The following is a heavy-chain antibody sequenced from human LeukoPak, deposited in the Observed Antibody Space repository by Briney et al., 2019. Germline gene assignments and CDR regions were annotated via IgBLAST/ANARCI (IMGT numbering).Heavy chain of an antibody. CDR2: ISSSSSTI. Sequence: GGSLRLSCAASGFTFRSYSMNWVRQAPGKGLEWVSYISSSSSTIYYADSVKGRFTISRDNAKNTLYLQMNSLRAEDTAVYYCAREHSSGYYMDVWGKGTTVILSS. CDR3: AREHSSGYYMDV. CDR1: GFTFRSYS. J-gene: IGHJ6*03. V-gene: IGHV3-48*01. D-gene: IGHD6-19*01.